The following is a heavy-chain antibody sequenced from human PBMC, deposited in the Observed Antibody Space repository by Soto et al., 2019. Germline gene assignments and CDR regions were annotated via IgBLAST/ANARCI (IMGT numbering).Heavy chain of an antibody. CDR1: GFTVSDNY. Sequence: EAQLVESGGGLIQPGGSLRLSCAASGFTVSDNYITWVRQAPGKGLEWVSLLYSGGRIYYADSVMGRFTISRDTSKNTVYLQMNSLRTEDTAVYYCAKSDPGYAYGLNVWGQGTTVTVSS. CDR3: AKSDPGYAYGLNV. D-gene: IGHD5-18*01. CDR2: LYSGGRI. V-gene: IGHV3-53*01. J-gene: IGHJ6*02.